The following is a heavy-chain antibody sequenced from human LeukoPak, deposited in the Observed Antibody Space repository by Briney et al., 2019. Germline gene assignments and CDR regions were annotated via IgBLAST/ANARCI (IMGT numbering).Heavy chain of an antibody. D-gene: IGHD4-4*01. V-gene: IGHV3-33*01. CDR1: GFTFTNYA. J-gene: IGHJ4*02. CDR2: IRHDGGQQ. CDR3: ARDPSLRVTLDY. Sequence: PGRTLRLSCAASGFTFTNYAMHWVRQAPGEGLEWVAVIRHDGGQQYYADSVKGRFTISRDNTKNMIYLQMNSLGVEDTAVYHCARDPSLRVTLDYWGQGTLVTVSS.